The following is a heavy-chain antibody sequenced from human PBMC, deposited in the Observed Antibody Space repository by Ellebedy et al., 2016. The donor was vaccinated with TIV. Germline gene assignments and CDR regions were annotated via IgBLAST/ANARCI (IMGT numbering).Heavy chain of an antibody. CDR1: GFPFDSYV. D-gene: IGHD6-13*01. V-gene: IGHV3-7*03. Sequence: GESLKISCAASGFPFDSYVMNWVRQAPGKGLEWVATIHKDGSERYYVDSVKGRFTVSRDNTRDMLFLEMSSLKADDTGIYYCVRGGARSSWYWRLWGQGTLVTVSA. CDR3: VRGGARSSWYWRL. CDR2: IHKDGSER. J-gene: IGHJ4*02.